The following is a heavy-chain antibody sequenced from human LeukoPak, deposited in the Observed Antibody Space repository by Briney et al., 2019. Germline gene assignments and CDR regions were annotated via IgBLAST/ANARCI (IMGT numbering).Heavy chain of an antibody. CDR2: IWYDGSNK. Sequence: GGSLRLSCAASGFTFSSYGMHWVRQAPGKGLEWVAVIWYDGSNKYYADSVKGRFTISRDNSKNTLYLQMNSLRAEDTAVYHCARLGGSSGYNWNPFDYWGQGTLVTVSS. CDR1: GFTFSSYG. D-gene: IGHD1-1*01. CDR3: ARLGGSSGYNWNPFDY. J-gene: IGHJ4*02. V-gene: IGHV3-33*01.